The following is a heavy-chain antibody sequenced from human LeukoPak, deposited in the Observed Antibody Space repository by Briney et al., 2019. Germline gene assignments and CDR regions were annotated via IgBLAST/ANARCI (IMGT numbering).Heavy chain of an antibody. J-gene: IGHJ4*02. CDR2: IYSGGST. V-gene: IGHV3-66*01. CDR3: ARDWYSSSWYYLDY. D-gene: IGHD6-13*01. CDR1: GFTVSSNY. Sequence: GGSLRLSCAASGFTVSSNYMSWVRQAPGKGLEWVSVIYSGGSTYYADSVKGRFTISRDNSKNTLYLQMNSLRAEDTAVYYCARDWYSSSWYYLDYWGQGTLVTVSS.